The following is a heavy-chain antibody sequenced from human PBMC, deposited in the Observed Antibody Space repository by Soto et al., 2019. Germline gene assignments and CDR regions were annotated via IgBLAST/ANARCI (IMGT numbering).Heavy chain of an antibody. CDR2: ISSSSSYI. J-gene: IGHJ4*02. D-gene: IGHD5-12*01. CDR3: ARDNSGYDPRFDFDY. Sequence: GGSLRLSCAASGFTFSSYSMNWVRQAPGKGLEWVSSISSSSSYIYYADSVKGRFTISRDNSKNTLYLQMNSLRAEDTAVYYCARDNSGYDPRFDFDYWGQGTLVTVSS. V-gene: IGHV3-21*01. CDR1: GFTFSSYS.